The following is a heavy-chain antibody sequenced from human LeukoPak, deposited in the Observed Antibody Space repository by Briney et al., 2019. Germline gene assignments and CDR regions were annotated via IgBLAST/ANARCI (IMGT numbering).Heavy chain of an antibody. CDR3: ARGGEQRAVAGKFDI. D-gene: IGHD6-19*01. V-gene: IGHV4-38-2*02. Sequence: SETLSLTCTVSGYSISSGYYWGWIRQPPGKGLEWIGSIYHSGSTYYNPSLKSRVTISVDTSKNQFSLKLSSVTAADTAVYYCARGGEQRAVAGKFDIWGQGTMVTVSS. CDR1: GYSISSGYY. CDR2: IYHSGST. J-gene: IGHJ3*02.